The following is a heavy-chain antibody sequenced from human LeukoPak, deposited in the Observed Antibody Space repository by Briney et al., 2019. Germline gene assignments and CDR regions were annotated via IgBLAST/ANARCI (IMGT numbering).Heavy chain of an antibody. Sequence: GGSLRLSCAASGFAFSSYAMHWVRQAPGKGLEWVSSISGSSKHVYYADLVKGRFTISRDNARNSLYLQMDSLRAEDTAVYYCARPDYDFWTGSLGGHYMDVWGKGTTVTVSS. CDR2: ISGSSKHV. D-gene: IGHD3-3*01. J-gene: IGHJ6*03. V-gene: IGHV3-21*01. CDR3: ARPDYDFWTGSLGGHYMDV. CDR1: GFAFSSYA.